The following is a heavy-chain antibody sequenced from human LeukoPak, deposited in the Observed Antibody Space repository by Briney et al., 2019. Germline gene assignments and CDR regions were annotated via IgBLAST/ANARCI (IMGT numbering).Heavy chain of an antibody. Sequence: SETLSLTCTVSGGSISSYYWSWIRQPPGKGLEWIGYIYYSGSTNYNPSLKSRVTISVDTSKNQFSLKLSSVTAADTAVYYCAKDSKFRILAAGTNYFDYWGQGTLVTVSS. V-gene: IGHV4-59*12. D-gene: IGHD1-7*01. CDR1: GGSISSYY. J-gene: IGHJ4*02. CDR2: IYYSGST. CDR3: AKDSKFRILAAGTNYFDY.